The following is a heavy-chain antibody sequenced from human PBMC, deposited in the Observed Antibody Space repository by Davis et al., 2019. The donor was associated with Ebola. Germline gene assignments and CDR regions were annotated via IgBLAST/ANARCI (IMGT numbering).Heavy chain of an antibody. CDR1: GFTFSSYA. CDR2: ISIDAAKT. V-gene: IGHV3-23*01. J-gene: IGHJ4*02. D-gene: IGHD3-3*01. CDR3: AKGLFRFLDA. Sequence: GESLKISCAASGFTFSSYAMSWVRHSPVKGLEWVSTISIDAAKTYYADSVLGRFTISRDNSKNTLSLQMNSLRGDETAIYFCAKGLFRFLDAWGQGTLATVSS.